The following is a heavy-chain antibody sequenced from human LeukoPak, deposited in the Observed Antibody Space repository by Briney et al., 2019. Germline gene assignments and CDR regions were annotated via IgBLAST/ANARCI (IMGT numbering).Heavy chain of an antibody. V-gene: IGHV4-34*01. CDR1: GGSFSGYY. D-gene: IGHD6-6*01. CDR2: INHSGST. Sequence: PSETLSLTCAVYGGSFSGYYWSWIRQPPGKGLEWIGEINHSGSTNCNPSLKSRVTISVDTSKDQFSLKLSSVTAADTAVYYCARDLSSSPVSRNYYYYGMDVWGQGTTVTVSS. CDR3: ARDLSSSPVSRNYYYYGMDV. J-gene: IGHJ6*02.